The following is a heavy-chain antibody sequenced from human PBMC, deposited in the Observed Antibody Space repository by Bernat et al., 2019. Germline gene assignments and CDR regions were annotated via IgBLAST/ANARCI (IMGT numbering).Heavy chain of an antibody. J-gene: IGHJ5*02. CDR3: ARASRPHYYDSSGYYYVYWFDP. Sequence: QVQLVQSGAEVKKPGSSVKVSCKASGGTFSSYAISWVRQAPGQGLEWMGGIIPIFVTANYAQKFQGRVTITADESTSTAYMELSSLRSEDTAVYYCARASRPHYYDSSGYYYVYWFDPWGQGTLVTVSS. V-gene: IGHV1-69*01. D-gene: IGHD3-22*01. CDR1: GGTFSSYA. CDR2: IIPIFVTA.